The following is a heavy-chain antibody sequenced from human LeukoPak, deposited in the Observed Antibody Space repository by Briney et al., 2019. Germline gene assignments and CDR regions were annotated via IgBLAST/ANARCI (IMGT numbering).Heavy chain of an antibody. J-gene: IGHJ3*02. CDR2: INHSGST. Sequence: PSETLSLTCTVSGGSISSYYWSWIRQPPGKGLEWIGEINHSGSTNYNPSLKSRVTISVDKSKNQFSLKLSSVTAADTAVYYCARDDSRDAFDIWGQGTMVTVSS. CDR1: GGSISSYY. V-gene: IGHV4-34*01. D-gene: IGHD4-11*01. CDR3: ARDDSRDAFDI.